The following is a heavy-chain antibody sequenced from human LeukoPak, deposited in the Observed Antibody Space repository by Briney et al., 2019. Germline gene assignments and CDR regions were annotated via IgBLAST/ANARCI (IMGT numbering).Heavy chain of an antibody. V-gene: IGHV1-69*04. CDR3: AREYYYGSGSYYIWPISDV. Sequence: SVKVSCKASGGTFSSYAISWVRQAPGQGLEWMGRIIPILGIANCAQKFQGRVTITADKSTSTAYMELSSLRSEDTAVYYCAREYYYGSGSYYIWPISDVWGQGTTVTVSS. CDR1: GGTFSSYA. D-gene: IGHD3-10*01. CDR2: IIPILGIA. J-gene: IGHJ6*02.